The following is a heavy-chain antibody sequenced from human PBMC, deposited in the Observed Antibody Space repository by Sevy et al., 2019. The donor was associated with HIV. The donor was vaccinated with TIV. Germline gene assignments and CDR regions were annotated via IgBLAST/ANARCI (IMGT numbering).Heavy chain of an antibody. CDR2: ISYDGSDT. CDR3: ARPRANYVDHYFFYAMDV. J-gene: IGHJ6*02. Sequence: GGSLRLSCAASGFAFSNYYAMHWVRQAPGKGLEWVALISYDGSDTYYADSVKGRFTVSRDNFKNTLFLQMNSLTTEETAGYYWARPRANYVDHYFFYAMDVWGQGTTVTVSS. V-gene: IGHV3-30-3*01. D-gene: IGHD4-17*01. CDR1: GFAFSNYYA.